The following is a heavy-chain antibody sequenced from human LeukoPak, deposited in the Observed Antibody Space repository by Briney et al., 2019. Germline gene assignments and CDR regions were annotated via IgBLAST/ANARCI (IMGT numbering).Heavy chain of an antibody. CDR3: AGTGPYDGSGYYSPARYYFDY. CDR2: TNHSGST. CDR1: GGSFSGYY. J-gene: IGHJ4*02. V-gene: IGHV4-34*01. Sequence: PSETLSLTCAVYGGSFSGYYWSWIRQPPGKGLEWIGETNHSGSTNYNPSLKSRVTISVDTSKNQFSLKLSSVTAADTAVYYCAGTGPYDGSGYYSPARYYFDYWGQGTLVTVSS. D-gene: IGHD3-22*01.